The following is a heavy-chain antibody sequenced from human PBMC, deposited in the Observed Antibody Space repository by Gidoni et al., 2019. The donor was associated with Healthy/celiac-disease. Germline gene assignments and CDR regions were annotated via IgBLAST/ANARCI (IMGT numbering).Heavy chain of an antibody. CDR2: IYYSGSS. D-gene: IGHD5-12*01. CDR1: GGSFSSSSYY. V-gene: IGHV4-39*01. Sequence: QLQLQESGPGLVNPSDPLSLTSPVSGGSFSSSSYYWGWIRQPPGKGLEWIGRIYYSGSSYYNKSLKSRVTISVETYKNQFSLKMSSVTAAESAVDYCARPRGYSGYVDYWGQGTLVTVSS. J-gene: IGHJ4*02. CDR3: ARPRGYSGYVDY.